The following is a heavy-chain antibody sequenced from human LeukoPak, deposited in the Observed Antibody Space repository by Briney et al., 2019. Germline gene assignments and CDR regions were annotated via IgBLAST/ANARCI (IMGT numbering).Heavy chain of an antibody. CDR3: ARFIAAAGGAFDY. CDR1: GYSFTSYW. V-gene: IGHV5-51*01. J-gene: IGHJ4*02. Sequence: GESLKTSCKGSGYSFTSYWIGWVRQMPGKGLEWMGIIYPGDSDTRYSPSFQGQVTIPADKSISTAYLQWSSLKASDTAMYYCARFIAAAGGAFDYWGQGTLVTVSS. D-gene: IGHD6-13*01. CDR2: IYPGDSDT.